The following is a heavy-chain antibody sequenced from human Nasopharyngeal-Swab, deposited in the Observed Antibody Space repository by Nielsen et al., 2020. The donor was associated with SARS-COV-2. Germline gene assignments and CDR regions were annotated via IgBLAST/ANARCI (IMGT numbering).Heavy chain of an antibody. J-gene: IGHJ3*02. Sequence: GESLKIYCAASGFNFSSYAMHWVRQAPGKGLEWVAVISYDGSNKYYADSVKGRFTISRDNSKNTLYLQMNSLRAEDTAVYYCATGAFDIWGQGTMFTVSS. CDR2: ISYDGSNK. V-gene: IGHV3-30-3*01. CDR3: ATGAFDI. CDR1: GFNFSSYA.